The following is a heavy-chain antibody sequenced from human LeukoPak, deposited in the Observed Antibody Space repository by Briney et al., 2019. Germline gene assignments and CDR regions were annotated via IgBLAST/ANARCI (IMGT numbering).Heavy chain of an antibody. D-gene: IGHD3-3*01. V-gene: IGHV3-33*06. CDR2: IWYDGSNK. CDR3: AKDWSSGIFGSYYFDY. Sequence: AGRSLRLSCAASGFTFSSYGMHWVRQAPGKGLEWVAVIWYDGSNKYYADSVKGRFTISRDNSKNTLYLQMNSLRAEDTAVYCCAKDWSSGIFGSYYFDYWGQGTLVTVSS. J-gene: IGHJ4*02. CDR1: GFTFSSYG.